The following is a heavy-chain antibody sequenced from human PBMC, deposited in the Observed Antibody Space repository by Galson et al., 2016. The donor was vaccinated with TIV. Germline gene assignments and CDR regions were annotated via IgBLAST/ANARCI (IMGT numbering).Heavy chain of an antibody. CDR3: TRGGGGAYTFDAFDI. J-gene: IGHJ3*02. CDR2: IHPQNGGA. CDR1: GYSFTVYR. D-gene: IGHD2/OR15-2a*01. V-gene: IGHV1-2*02. Sequence: SVKVSCKASGYSFTVYRVHWVRQAPGQGLEWMGWIHPQNGGANYAQKFMGRVTLTRDTSISTVYMELRRLKSDDTAVYFCTRGGGGAYTFDAFDIWGQGTMVTVSS.